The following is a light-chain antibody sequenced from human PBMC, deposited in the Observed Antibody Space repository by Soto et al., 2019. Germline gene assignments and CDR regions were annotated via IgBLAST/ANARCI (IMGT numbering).Light chain of an antibody. V-gene: IGKV3-20*01. CDR3: QHYDGSPRT. Sequence: ETVLTQSPGTVSLSPGERATLSCTTSQTVNSDYLACYQQKPGQAPRLLIYGVFNRATGIPDRFSGSGSGTYFTLTISGLEPEDSAVYYCQHYDGSPRTFGQGTNLEIK. CDR2: GVF. J-gene: IGKJ2*01. CDR1: QTVNSDY.